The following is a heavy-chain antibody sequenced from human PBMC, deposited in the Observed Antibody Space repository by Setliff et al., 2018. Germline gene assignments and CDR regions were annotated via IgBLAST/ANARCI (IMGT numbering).Heavy chain of an antibody. J-gene: IGHJ6*03. CDR3: ARDNRARHYMDV. V-gene: IGHV4-38-2*02. CDR2: IPFSGDT. CDR1: GASFSDYY. D-gene: IGHD3-10*01. Sequence: SETLSLTCTVYGASFSDYYWGWIRQSPGKGLEWIGRIPFSGDTYYNPSLNSRVTISADTSKNQFSLNLSSVTAADTAVYYCARDNRARHYMDVWGKGTTVTVSS.